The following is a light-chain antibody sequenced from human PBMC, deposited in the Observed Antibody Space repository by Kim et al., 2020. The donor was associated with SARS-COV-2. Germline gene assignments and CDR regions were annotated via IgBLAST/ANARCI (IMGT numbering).Light chain of an antibody. CDR2: LGS. V-gene: IGKV2-28*01. CDR3: MQALQTPRS. CDR1: QSLLHSNGYNY. J-gene: IGKJ2*03. Sequence: DIVMTQSPLSLPVTXGEPASISCRSSQSLLHSNGYNYLDWYLQKPGQSPQLLIYLGSNRASGVPDRFSGSGSGTDFTLQISRVEAEDVGVYFCMQALQTPRSFGQGTKLGI.